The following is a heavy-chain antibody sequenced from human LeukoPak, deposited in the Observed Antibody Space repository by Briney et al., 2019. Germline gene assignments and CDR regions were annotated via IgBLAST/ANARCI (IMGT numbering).Heavy chain of an antibody. V-gene: IGHV3-23*01. Sequence: GGSLRLSCEVSGFTFINYAMTWVRQAPGKGLEWVSGINGRGDGTYYADSVKGRFTVSRDISKNTVYLQIDSLRAEDTAVYYCAKDRPNGLDYWGQGTLVAVSS. CDR2: INGRGDGT. CDR1: GFTFINYA. CDR3: AKDRPNGLDY. J-gene: IGHJ4*02.